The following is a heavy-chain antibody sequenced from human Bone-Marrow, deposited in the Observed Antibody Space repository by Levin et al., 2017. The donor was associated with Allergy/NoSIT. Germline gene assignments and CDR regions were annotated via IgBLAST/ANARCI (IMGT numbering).Heavy chain of an antibody. CDR2: VSYSGTT. D-gene: IGHD4-17*01. CDR3: ARDHGDSSDAFAI. J-gene: IGHJ3*02. Sequence: GSLRLSCSVSGGSVRSQNYYWSWIRQPPGKPLEWIGYVSYSGTTTYSPSLESRVTISLGTSENQFPLRLTSLTAADTAVYYCARDHGDSSDAFAIWGQGTMVTVSS. V-gene: IGHV4-61*01. CDR1: GGSVRSQNYY.